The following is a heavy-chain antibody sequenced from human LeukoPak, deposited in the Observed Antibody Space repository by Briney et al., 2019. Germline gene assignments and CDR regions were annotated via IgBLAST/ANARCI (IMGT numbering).Heavy chain of an antibody. V-gene: IGHV3-30*18. CDR3: AKELGRYFDY. Sequence: PGGSLRLSCAASGFTFSSYGMHWVRQAPGKGLEWVAVISYDGSKKYYADSVKGRFTISRDNSKNTLYLQMNSLRAEDTAVYYCAKELGRYFDYWGQGTLVTVSS. CDR1: GFTFSSYG. CDR2: ISYDGSKK. D-gene: IGHD7-27*01. J-gene: IGHJ4*02.